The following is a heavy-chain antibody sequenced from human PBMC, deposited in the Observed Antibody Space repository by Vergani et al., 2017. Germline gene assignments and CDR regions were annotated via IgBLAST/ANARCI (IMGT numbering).Heavy chain of an antibody. CDR2: IYYSENK. Sequence: QLQLQESGPGLVKPSETLSLTCTVSGGSISSSSYYWGWIRQPPGKGLEWIGSIYYSENKFYNPSLESRVTLSIDTTKNQFSLKLKSVTAADTAVYYCARCFRDEGMIYGGTVENWFDPWGQGTLVTVSS. CDR3: ARCFRDEGMIYGGTVENWFDP. CDR1: GGSISSSSYY. V-gene: IGHV4-39*01. D-gene: IGHD3-22*01. J-gene: IGHJ5*02.